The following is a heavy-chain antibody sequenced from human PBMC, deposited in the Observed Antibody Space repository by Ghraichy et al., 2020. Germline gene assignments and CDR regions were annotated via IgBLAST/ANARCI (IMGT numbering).Heavy chain of an antibody. CDR2: IYHSGST. CDR3: ARDPGYSYGYGNRAFDI. J-gene: IGHJ3*02. D-gene: IGHD5-18*01. V-gene: IGHV4-4*02. CDR1: GGSISSSNW. Sequence: SETLSLTCAVSGGSISSSNWWSWVRQPPGKGLEWIGEIYHSGSTSYNPSLKSRVTISVDKSKNQFSLKLSSVTAADTAVYYCARDPGYSYGYGNRAFDIWGQGTMVTVSS.